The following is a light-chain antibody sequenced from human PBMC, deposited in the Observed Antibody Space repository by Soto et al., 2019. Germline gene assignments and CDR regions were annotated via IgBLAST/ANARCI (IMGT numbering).Light chain of an antibody. Sequence: EIVLTQSPATLSLSPGARDTLSCRASQSVSSYLAWYQQKPGQAPRLLIYDASNRATGIPARFSGSGSGTDFTLTISSLEPEDFAVYYCQQRSNWPRGTFGQGTKVEIK. CDR2: DAS. J-gene: IGKJ1*01. CDR3: QQRSNWPRGT. CDR1: QSVSSY. V-gene: IGKV3-11*01.